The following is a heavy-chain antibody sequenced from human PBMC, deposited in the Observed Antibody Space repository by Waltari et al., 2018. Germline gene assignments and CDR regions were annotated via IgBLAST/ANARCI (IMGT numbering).Heavy chain of an antibody. V-gene: IGHV3-53*01. D-gene: IGHD4-17*01. CDR3: ALNTVTVPFPY. CDR1: GFLGSEND. Sequence: EVEVVESGGGFIQPGGSLSLDCAVSGFLGSENDVIWVRRAPGKGLEWVSIVYAPGDAHYANDVKGRFTSSRDISTNTVFLHMSGLRDEDTVVYYCALNTVTVPFPYWGRGTLVTVSS. CDR2: VYAPGDA. J-gene: IGHJ4*02.